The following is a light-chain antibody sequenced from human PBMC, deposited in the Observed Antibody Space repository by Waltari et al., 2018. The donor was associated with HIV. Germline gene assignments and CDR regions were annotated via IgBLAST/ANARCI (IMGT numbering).Light chain of an antibody. J-gene: IGLJ3*02. V-gene: IGLV2-14*01. Sequence: HSALTQPASVSGSPGQSITISCTGSSTDIGFYHLVSWYQQHPGQAPQLIIYEVHSRPSGVPDCFSGSKSGTSASLTITGLQSEDEADYYCQSYDSSRNSWVFGGGSKLAVL. CDR1: STDIGFYHL. CDR2: EVH. CDR3: QSYDSSRNSWV.